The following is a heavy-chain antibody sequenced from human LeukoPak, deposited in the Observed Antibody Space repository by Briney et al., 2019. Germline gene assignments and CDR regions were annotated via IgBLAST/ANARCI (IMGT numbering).Heavy chain of an antibody. V-gene: IGHV1-2*06. CDR2: INPNNGGT. Sequence: GASVKVSCKASGYIFTDYYMHWVRQAPGQGLEWMGRINPNNGGTYYSQKFQGRVTMTRDTSISTAYMELSRLRSDDTAVYYCARDYRAGVYFDLWGRGTLVTVSS. D-gene: IGHD1-26*01. CDR3: ARDYRAGVYFDL. CDR1: GYIFTDYY. J-gene: IGHJ2*01.